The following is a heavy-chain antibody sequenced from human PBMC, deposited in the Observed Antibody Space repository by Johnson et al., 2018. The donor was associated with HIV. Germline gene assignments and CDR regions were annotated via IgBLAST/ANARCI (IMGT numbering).Heavy chain of an antibody. Sequence: VQLLESGGGVVQPGRSLRLSCAASGFTFSSYAMHWVRQAPGKGLEWVAVISYDGSNKYYADSVKGRFTISRDNSKNTLYFQMNSLRDEDTAEYYCARDFPLGYRWGNGFDIWGQGTMVTVSS. CDR3: ARDFPLGYRWGNGFDI. D-gene: IGHD5-18*01. V-gene: IGHV3-30*14. J-gene: IGHJ3*02. CDR1: GFTFSSYA. CDR2: ISYDGSNK.